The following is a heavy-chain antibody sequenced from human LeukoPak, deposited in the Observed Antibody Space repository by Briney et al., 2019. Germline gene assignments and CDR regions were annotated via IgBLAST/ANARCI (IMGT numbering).Heavy chain of an antibody. CDR1: GYTFTGYY. D-gene: IGHD3-16*01. J-gene: IGHJ4*02. V-gene: IGHV1-2*02. Sequence: GASVTVSFKASGYTFTGYYMHWVRPAPGQGRAWVGWINPNSGGTNYAQKFQGRVTITRDTAITTAYMELSRLRSDDTAVYYCARSIRKLGDYGGYWGQGTLVTVSS. CDR2: INPNSGGT. CDR3: ARSIRKLGDYGGY.